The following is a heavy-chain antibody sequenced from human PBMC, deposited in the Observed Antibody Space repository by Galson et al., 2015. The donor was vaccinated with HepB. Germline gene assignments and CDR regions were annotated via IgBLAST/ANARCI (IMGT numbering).Heavy chain of an antibody. D-gene: IGHD6-6*01. CDR3: AKRYSSSSTGRYFDL. CDR1: GFTFGSYV. V-gene: IGHV3-23*01. J-gene: IGHJ2*01. CDR2: ISSSVGTT. Sequence: SLRLCCAASGFTFGSYVMNWVRHAPGKGREGVSTISSSVGTTYYADSVKGRFTISRDNSKNTLYLQMDSLRAKDTAVYYCAKRYSSSSTGRYFDLWGRGTLVTVSS.